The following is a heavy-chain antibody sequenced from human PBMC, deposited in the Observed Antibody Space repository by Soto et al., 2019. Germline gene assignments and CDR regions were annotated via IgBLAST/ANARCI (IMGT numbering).Heavy chain of an antibody. Sequence: QVQLVQSGAEVNKPGASVKVSCKTSGYTLTNYFIHWVRQAPGQGLEWMGIINPSADSTNYAQKFQGRVTVTRDTSTSTVYMELRSLRSEDTAVYFCAREYGGSRVFDYWGQGTLVTVSS. D-gene: IGHD1-26*01. CDR2: INPSADST. CDR3: AREYGGSRVFDY. CDR1: GYTLTNYF. V-gene: IGHV1-46*01. J-gene: IGHJ4*02.